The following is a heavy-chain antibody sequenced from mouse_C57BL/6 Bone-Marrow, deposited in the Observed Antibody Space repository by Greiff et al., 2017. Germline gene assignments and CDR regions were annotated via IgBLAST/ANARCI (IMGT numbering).Heavy chain of an antibody. CDR1: GYTFTSYW. V-gene: IGHV1-52*01. J-gene: IGHJ2*01. Sequence: QVQLQQPGAELVRPGSSVKLSCKASGYTFTSYWMHWVKQRPIQGLEWIGNIDPSDSETHYNQKFKDKATLTVDKSSSTAYMQLSSLTSEDSAVYYCARRNWDVYFDYWGQGTTLTVSS. CDR3: ARRNWDVYFDY. CDR2: IDPSDSET. D-gene: IGHD4-1*01.